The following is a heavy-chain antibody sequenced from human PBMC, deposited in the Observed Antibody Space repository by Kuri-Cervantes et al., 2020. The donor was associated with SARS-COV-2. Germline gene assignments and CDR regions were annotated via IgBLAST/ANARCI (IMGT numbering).Heavy chain of an antibody. V-gene: IGHV3-21*01. CDR2: ISGSSEYI. CDR3: AREGREGGGMDV. J-gene: IGHJ6*02. D-gene: IGHD3-16*01. Sequence: GESLKISCTASGFTISSYTLTWVRQAPGKGLEWVSSISGSSEYIYYADSVKGRFTISRDNARNSLFLQMNRLRDEDTAVYYCAREGREGGGMDVWGQGTTVTVSS. CDR1: GFTISSYT.